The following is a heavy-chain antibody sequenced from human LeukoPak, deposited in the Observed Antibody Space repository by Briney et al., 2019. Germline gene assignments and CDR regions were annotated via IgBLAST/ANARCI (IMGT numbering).Heavy chain of an antibody. J-gene: IGHJ4*02. CDR3: ARGAYGDK. V-gene: IGHV1-18*01. CDR2: ISTQSGNT. Sequence: ASVKVSCEASGYTLTSYGSNWMRQAPGQGLEWMGWISTQSGNTNYAQKVQGRLTLTTDRFTNTAYMELRSLRSDDTAVYYCARGAYGDKWGQGTMVTVSS. CDR1: GYTLTSYG. D-gene: IGHD4-17*01.